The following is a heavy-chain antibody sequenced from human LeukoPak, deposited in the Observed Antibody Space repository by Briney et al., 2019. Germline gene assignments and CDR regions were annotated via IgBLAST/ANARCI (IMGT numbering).Heavy chain of an antibody. CDR1: GGSISSSSYY. CDR3: ARLGDFWSGFPSGWIDP. CDR2: IYYSGST. Sequence: SETLSLTCTVSGGSISSSSYYWGWIRQPPGKGLAWIGSIYYSGSTYYNPSLKSRVTISVDTSKNQFSLKLSSVTAADTAVYYCARLGDFWSGFPSGWIDPWGQGTLVTVSS. J-gene: IGHJ5*02. D-gene: IGHD3-3*01. V-gene: IGHV4-39*01.